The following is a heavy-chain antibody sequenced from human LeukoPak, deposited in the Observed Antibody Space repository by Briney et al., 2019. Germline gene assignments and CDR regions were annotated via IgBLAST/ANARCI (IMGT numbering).Heavy chain of an antibody. D-gene: IGHD2-2*01. J-gene: IGHJ4*02. CDR1: AGSIIGNY. Sequence: KASETLSLTCSVSAGSIIGNYWSWIRQPPGKGLEWIGSIYHTGTTYNNPSLKSRVTISVNASTNQLSLKLNSVTAADTAVYYCARGSGWCSSSTCYYFDYWGQGNLVSVSS. CDR2: IYHTGTT. V-gene: IGHV4-59*01. CDR3: ARGSGWCSSSTCYYFDY.